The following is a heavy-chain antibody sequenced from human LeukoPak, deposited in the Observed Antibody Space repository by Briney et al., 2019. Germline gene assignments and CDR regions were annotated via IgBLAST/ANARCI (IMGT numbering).Heavy chain of an antibody. CDR3: ARDVESYYYFDF. Sequence: SETLSLTCSVSGGSISGGGSYWSWIRQHPGKGLEWIGFTYYTGKTYYNPSLRSRVAISVDTSKDQFSLELSSVTAADTAVYYCARDVESYYYFDFWGQGALVTVSS. CDR2: TYYTGKT. J-gene: IGHJ4*02. CDR1: GGSISGGGSY. D-gene: IGHD3-10*01. V-gene: IGHV4-31*03.